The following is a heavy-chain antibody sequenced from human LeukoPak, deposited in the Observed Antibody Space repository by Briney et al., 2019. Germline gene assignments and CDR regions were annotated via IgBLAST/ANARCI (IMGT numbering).Heavy chain of an antibody. D-gene: IGHD3-22*01. Sequence: PSETLSLTCAVYGGSFSGYYWSWIRQPPGKGLEWIGEINHSGSTNYNPSLKSRVTISVDTSKNQFSLKLSSVTAADTAVYYCARHPIRRGYYYGFDYWGQGTLVTVSS. V-gene: IGHV4-34*01. CDR3: ARHPIRRGYYYGFDY. CDR2: INHSGST. J-gene: IGHJ4*02. CDR1: GGSFSGYY.